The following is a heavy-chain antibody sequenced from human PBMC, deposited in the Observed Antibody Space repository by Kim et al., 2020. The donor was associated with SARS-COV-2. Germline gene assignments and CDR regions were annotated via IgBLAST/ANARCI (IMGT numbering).Heavy chain of an antibody. D-gene: IGHD3-3*01. V-gene: IGHV5-10-1*01. CDR3: SFGVLTVFDY. CDR2: IDPSDSYT. Sequence: GESLKISCKGSGYSFTSYWISWVRQMPGKGLECMGRIDPSDSYTNYSPSFQGHVTISADKSISTAYLHWSSLMASDTAMYYCSFGVLTVFDYWGQGTLVTVSS. J-gene: IGHJ4*02. CDR1: GYSFTSYW.